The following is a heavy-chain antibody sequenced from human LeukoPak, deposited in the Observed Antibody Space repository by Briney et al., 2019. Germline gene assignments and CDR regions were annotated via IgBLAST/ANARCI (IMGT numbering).Heavy chain of an antibody. CDR2: ISGSGGST. D-gene: IGHD3-3*01. CDR1: GFTFTTYG. V-gene: IGHV3-23*01. CDR3: AKDLITIFGVQDWFDP. J-gene: IGHJ5*02. Sequence: GGSLRLSCAASGFTFTTYGMGWVRQAPGKGLEWVSAISGSGGSTYYADSVKGRFTISRDNSKNTLYLQMNSLRAEDTAVYYCAKDLITIFGVQDWFDPWGQGTLVTVSS.